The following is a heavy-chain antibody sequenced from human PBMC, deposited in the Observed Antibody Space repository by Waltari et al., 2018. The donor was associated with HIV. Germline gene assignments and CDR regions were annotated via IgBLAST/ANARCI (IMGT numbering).Heavy chain of an antibody. V-gene: IGHV7-4-1*02. CDR2: INTKTGNP. D-gene: IGHD3-10*01. Sequence: QVQLEQSGSELKKPGASVKVSCKASGYTLTNSAMHWVRQAPGQGLEWVGWINTKTGNPTYAQGFTGRFVFSLDTSVSTAYLQISSLKPEDTAVYFCARGPGRSLDYWGQGTLVTVSS. CDR1: GYTLTNSA. CDR3: ARGPGRSLDY. J-gene: IGHJ4*02.